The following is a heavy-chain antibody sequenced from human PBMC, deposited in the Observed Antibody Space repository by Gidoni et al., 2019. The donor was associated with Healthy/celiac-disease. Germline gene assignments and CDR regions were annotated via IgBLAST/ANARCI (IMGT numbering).Heavy chain of an antibody. CDR1: GFSLNTTGEG. Sequence: QITLKESGPTLVKPTQTLTLTCTFSGFSLNTTGEGVGWSRQPPGQALEWLALIYWNDDKRSSPSLKSRLTITKDTSKNQVVLTMTNIDPVDTATYYCAHSRSSGWLVNYYYGMDVWGQGTTVTVSS. CDR3: AHSRSSGWLVNYYYGMDV. J-gene: IGHJ6*02. CDR2: IYWNDDK. D-gene: IGHD6-19*01. V-gene: IGHV2-5*01.